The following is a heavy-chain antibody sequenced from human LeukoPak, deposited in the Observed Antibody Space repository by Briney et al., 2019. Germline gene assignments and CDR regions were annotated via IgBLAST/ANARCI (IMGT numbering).Heavy chain of an antibody. V-gene: IGHV5-51*01. CDR3: ATGRGCSSGCLPGD. Sequence: GGALKILFWGSGYSLNTYCIDWVRPVSGKGLEWVGIIYPGDSDTIYSSSFLGRVTISPDKSISTAYLQWSSLKASDTAMYSCATGRGCSSGCLPGDWGQGTLVTVSS. D-gene: IGHD6-19*01. J-gene: IGHJ4*02. CDR2: IYPGDSDT. CDR1: GYSLNTYC.